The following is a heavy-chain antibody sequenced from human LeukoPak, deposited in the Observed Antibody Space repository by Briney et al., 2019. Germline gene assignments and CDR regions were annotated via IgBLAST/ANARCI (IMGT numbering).Heavy chain of an antibody. D-gene: IGHD2-21*01. J-gene: IGHJ4*02. CDR1: GITFTTID. Sequence: GGSLRLSCAVCGITFTTIDVSWVRLAPGKGLEWVSTITKSGGSTYYADSVKGGFTISRDNSRDTLYLEMHSLRAEDTAVYHCANVVGGYWGQGTLVTVSS. CDR2: ITKSGGST. V-gene: IGHV3-23*01. CDR3: ANVVGGY.